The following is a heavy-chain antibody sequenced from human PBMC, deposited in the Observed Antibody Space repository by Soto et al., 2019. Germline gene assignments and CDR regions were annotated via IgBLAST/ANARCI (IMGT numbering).Heavy chain of an antibody. CDR1: GFTVSSNY. CDR3: AGGQAGDIDAFDI. J-gene: IGHJ3*02. Sequence: GGSLRLSCAASGFTVSSNYMSWVRQAPGKGLEWVSVIYSGGSTYYADSVEGRFTISRDNSKNTLYLQMNSLRAEDTAVYYCAGGQAGDIDAFDIWGQGTMVTVSS. CDR2: IYSGGST. V-gene: IGHV3-53*01. D-gene: IGHD7-27*01.